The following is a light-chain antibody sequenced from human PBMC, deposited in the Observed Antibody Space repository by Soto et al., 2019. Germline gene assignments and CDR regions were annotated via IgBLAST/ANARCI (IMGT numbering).Light chain of an antibody. CDR3: QQYGSSPWT. CDR2: DAS. J-gene: IGKJ1*01. CDR1: QSVSTY. V-gene: IGKV3-20*01. Sequence: EIVLTQSPDNLSVSPGESATLPCRASQSVSTYLAWYQQKPGQAHRLLIYDASNRVTGIPDRFSGSGSGTDFTLTIRRLEPEDFAVYYCQQYGSSPWTFGQGTKVDIK.